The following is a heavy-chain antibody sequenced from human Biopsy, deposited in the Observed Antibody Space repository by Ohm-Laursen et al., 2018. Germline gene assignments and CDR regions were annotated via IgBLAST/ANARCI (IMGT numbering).Heavy chain of an antibody. CDR2: MSHSGST. CDR1: DGSFSGSY. J-gene: IGHJ4*02. D-gene: IGHD5-12*01. CDR3: ARWEVGYSANDLRFDY. Sequence: SETLSLTCPVYDGSFSGSYWTWIRQPPGKGLEWLGEMSHSGSTNHNPSLKSRVTISMDTSKNQFPLKLTSVTAADTAVYYCARWEVGYSANDLRFDYWGQGTLVTVSS. V-gene: IGHV4-34*01.